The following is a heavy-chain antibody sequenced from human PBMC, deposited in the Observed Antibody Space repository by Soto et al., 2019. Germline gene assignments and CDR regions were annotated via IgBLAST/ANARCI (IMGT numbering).Heavy chain of an antibody. V-gene: IGHV4-39*01. CDR3: ASLNGDYVSY. J-gene: IGHJ4*02. CDR2: IHYSGST. Sequence: GSLRLSCAASGFTFSSYGMHWVRQAPGKGLEWIGSIHYSGSTYYNPSLKSRVTISEDTSKNQFSLKVSSVTAADTAVYYCASLNGDYVSYWGQGTLVTVS. D-gene: IGHD4-17*01. CDR1: GFTFSSYG.